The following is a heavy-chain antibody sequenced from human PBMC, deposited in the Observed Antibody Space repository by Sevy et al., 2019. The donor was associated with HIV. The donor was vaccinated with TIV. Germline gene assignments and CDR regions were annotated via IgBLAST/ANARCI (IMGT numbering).Heavy chain of an antibody. D-gene: IGHD6-6*01. J-gene: IGHJ5*02. CDR2: INPNSGGT. V-gene: IGHV1-2*02. CDR3: ARVRAARYTYNWFDP. Sequence: ASVKVSCKASGYTFTGYYMHWVRQAPGQGLEWMEWINPNSGGTNYAQKFQGRVTMTRDTSISTAYMELSRLRSDDTAVSCCARVRAARYTYNWFDPWGQGTLVTVSS. CDR1: GYTFTGYY.